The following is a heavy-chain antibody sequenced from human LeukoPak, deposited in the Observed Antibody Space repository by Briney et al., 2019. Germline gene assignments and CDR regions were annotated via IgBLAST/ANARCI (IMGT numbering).Heavy chain of an antibody. CDR1: GFRFDSKW. Sequence: GGSLRLSCAASGFRFDSKWMSWFRQAPGKGLESVANIKQDGSEKYYVDSVKGRFTISRDSAKNSVHLQMNSLRVEDTAVYYCASVAGPYYYHYYGMDVWGQGTAVTVSS. D-gene: IGHD6-19*01. CDR2: IKQDGSEK. V-gene: IGHV3-7*03. J-gene: IGHJ6*02. CDR3: ASVAGPYYYHYYGMDV.